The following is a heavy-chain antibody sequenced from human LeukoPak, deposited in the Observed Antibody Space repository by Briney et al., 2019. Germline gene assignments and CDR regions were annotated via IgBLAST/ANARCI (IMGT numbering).Heavy chain of an antibody. CDR2: IFSGGGT. J-gene: IGHJ4*02. CDR1: GFTVSNNY. V-gene: IGHV3-66*01. D-gene: IGHD6-19*01. Sequence: GGSLRLSCAASGFTVSNNYMSWVRQTPGKGLEWVSVIFSGGGTEYADSVKGRFTVSRDNSKNTLYLQMNSLRAEDTAVYYCATVRGGWYDYWGQGTLVTVSS. CDR3: ATVRGGWYDY.